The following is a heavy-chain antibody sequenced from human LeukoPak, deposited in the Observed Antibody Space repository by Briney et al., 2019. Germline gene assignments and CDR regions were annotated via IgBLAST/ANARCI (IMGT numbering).Heavy chain of an antibody. Sequence: PGGSLRLSCAASGFTFSNYWMYWVRQAPGKGLVWVSRINSDGSSTSYADSVKGRFTISRDNAENTLYLQMNSLRAEDTAVYYCARFTDSSGSYWANPKRFFDYWGQGTLVTVSS. CDR3: ARFTDSSGSYWANPKRFFDY. CDR2: INSDGSST. D-gene: IGHD3-22*01. V-gene: IGHV3-74*01. J-gene: IGHJ4*02. CDR1: GFTFSNYW.